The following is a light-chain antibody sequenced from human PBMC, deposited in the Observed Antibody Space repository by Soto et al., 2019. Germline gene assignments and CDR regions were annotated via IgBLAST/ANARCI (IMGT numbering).Light chain of an antibody. J-gene: IGLJ2*01. CDR2: GNS. V-gene: IGLV1-40*01. CDR1: SSNIGAGYD. CDR3: QSYGSSRSGSV. Sequence: QSVLTQPPSVSGAPGQRVTISCTGSSSNIGAGYDVHWYQQLPGTAPKLLICGNSNRPSGVPDRFSGSKSGTSASLAITGLQAEDEADYYCQSYGSSRSGSVFGGGTKLTVL.